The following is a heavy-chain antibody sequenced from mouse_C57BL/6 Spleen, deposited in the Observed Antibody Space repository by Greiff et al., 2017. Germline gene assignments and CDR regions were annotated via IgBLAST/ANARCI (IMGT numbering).Heavy chain of an antibody. Sequence: VQLQESGAELVRPGASVKLSCKASGYTFTDYYINWVKQRPGQGLEWIARIYPGSGNTYYNEKFKGKATLTAEKSSSTAYMQLSSLTSEDSAVYFCARDGNYPFAYWGQGTLVTVSA. J-gene: IGHJ3*01. CDR1: GYTFTDYY. CDR2: IYPGSGNT. V-gene: IGHV1-76*01. CDR3: ARDGNYPFAY. D-gene: IGHD2-1*01.